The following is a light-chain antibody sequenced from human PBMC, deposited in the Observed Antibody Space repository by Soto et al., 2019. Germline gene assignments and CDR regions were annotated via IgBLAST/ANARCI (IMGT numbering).Light chain of an antibody. CDR2: GAS. CDR1: QSVSSSY. V-gene: IGKV3-20*01. J-gene: IGKJ5*01. CDR3: QQYGTSRPIT. Sequence: EIVLTQSPGTLSLSPGERAALSCRASQSVSSSYLAWYQHKPGQAPRLLIYGASSRATGIPDRFSGRGSGTDFTLTISRLEPEDVAVYYCQQYGTSRPITFGQGTRLEIK.